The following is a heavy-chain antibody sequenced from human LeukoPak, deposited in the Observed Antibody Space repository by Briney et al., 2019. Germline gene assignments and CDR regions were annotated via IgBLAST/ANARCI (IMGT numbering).Heavy chain of an antibody. Sequence: GGSLRLSCAASGFTFDSYWMSWVRQAPGKGLEWVANIKQDGNEKYYVDSVKGRFTISRDNARNSLYLQMNSLRAEDTAVYYCARDPLTQKYYWGLGTLVTVSS. J-gene: IGHJ4*02. CDR1: GFTFDSYW. V-gene: IGHV3-7*01. CDR2: IKQDGNEK. CDR3: ARDPLTQKYY. D-gene: IGHD1-14*01.